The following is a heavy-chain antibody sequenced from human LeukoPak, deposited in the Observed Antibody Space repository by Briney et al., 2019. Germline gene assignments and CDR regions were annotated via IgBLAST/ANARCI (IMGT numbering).Heavy chain of an antibody. J-gene: IGHJ4*02. D-gene: IGHD3-10*01. CDR1: GFIFSSYG. CDR3: TRTGDDADDY. V-gene: IGHV3-30*02. CDR2: IRYDGSNK. Sequence: PGGSLRLSCTASGFIFSSYGMHWVRQAPGKGLEWVAFIRYDGSNKYYADSVKGRFTISRDNAKNSVDLQMNSLRAEDTAVYYCTRTGDDADDYWGQGTVVTVSS.